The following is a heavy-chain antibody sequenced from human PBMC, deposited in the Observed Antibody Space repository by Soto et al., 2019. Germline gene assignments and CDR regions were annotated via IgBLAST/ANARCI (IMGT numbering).Heavy chain of an antibody. J-gene: IGHJ6*02. CDR1: GYTFTSYY. CDR3: ARVNYYDSSGPYGMDF. CDR2: INPSGGST. D-gene: IGHD3-22*01. Sequence: ASVKVSCKASGYTFTSYYMHWVRQAPGQGLEWMGIINPSGGSTSYAQKFQGRVTMTRDTSTSTVYMELSSLRSEDTAVYYCARVNYYDSSGPYGMDFWGQGTTVTVSS. V-gene: IGHV1-46*03.